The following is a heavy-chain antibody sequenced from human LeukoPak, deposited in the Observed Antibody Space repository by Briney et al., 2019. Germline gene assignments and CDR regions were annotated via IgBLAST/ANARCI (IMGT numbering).Heavy chain of an antibody. CDR2: ISGSGGST. V-gene: IGHV3-23*01. D-gene: IGHD3-3*01. Sequence: GGSLRLSCAASGFTFSSYAMSWVRQAPGKGLEWVSAISGSGGSTYYADSVKGRFTISRDNSKNTLYLQMNSLRAEDTAVNYCAKDKSKGITIFGVVTLAAFDIWGQGTMVTVSS. CDR1: GFTFSSYA. CDR3: AKDKSKGITIFGVVTLAAFDI. J-gene: IGHJ3*02.